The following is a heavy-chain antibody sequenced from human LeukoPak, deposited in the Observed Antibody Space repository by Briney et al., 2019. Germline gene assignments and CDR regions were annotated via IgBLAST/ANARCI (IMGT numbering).Heavy chain of an antibody. Sequence: GGSPRLSCAASGFTFSGSAMHWVRQASGKGLEWVGRMRSKANNYATAYAASVKGRFTISRDDSKNTAYLQMNSLKTEDTAVYYCTRSEALAAFDIWGQGTMVTVSS. V-gene: IGHV3-73*01. CDR3: TRSEALAAFDI. CDR2: MRSKANNYAT. J-gene: IGHJ3*02. CDR1: GFTFSGSA.